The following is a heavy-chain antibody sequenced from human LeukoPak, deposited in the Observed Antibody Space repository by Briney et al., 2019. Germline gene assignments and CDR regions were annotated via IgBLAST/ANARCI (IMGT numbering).Heavy chain of an antibody. CDR1: GFTFDDYA. V-gene: IGHV3-9*01. CDR3: AKELWGSLNGPRGDGMDV. Sequence: PGGSLRLSCAASGFTFDDYAMHWVRQAPGKGLEWVSGISWNSGSVGYADSVKGRFTISRDNAKNSLYLQMNSLRAEDTALYYCAKELWGSLNGPRGDGMDVWGQGTTVTVSS. J-gene: IGHJ6*02. CDR2: ISWNSGSV. D-gene: IGHD3-9*01.